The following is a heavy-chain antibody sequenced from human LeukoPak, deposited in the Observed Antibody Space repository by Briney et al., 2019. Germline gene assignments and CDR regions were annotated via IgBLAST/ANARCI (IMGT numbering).Heavy chain of an antibody. V-gene: IGHV3-23*05. CDR1: GFIFRDYV. D-gene: IGHD4-11*01. Sequence: PGGSLRLSCTASGFIFRDYVMSWVRQAPGKGPEWVAAIWRTGDWTHYVDSVKGRFTISRDNAKNSLYLQMNSLRAEDTAVYYCARGDPYSTDVDYWGQGTLVTVSS. CDR3: ARGDPYSTDVDY. J-gene: IGHJ4*02. CDR2: IWRTGDWT.